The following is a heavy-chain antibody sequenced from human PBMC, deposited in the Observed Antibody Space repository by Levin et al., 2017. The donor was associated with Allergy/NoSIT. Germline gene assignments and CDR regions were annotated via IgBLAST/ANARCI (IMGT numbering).Heavy chain of an antibody. V-gene: IGHV3-53*01. D-gene: IGHD2-15*01. CDR1: GFTVSTNY. J-gene: IGHJ4*02. CDR3: ARDPYCSGGSCYNY. CDR2: IYSDGNT. Sequence: PGGSLRLSCAASGFTVSTNYMSWVRQAPGKGLEWVSVIYSDGNTYYADSVKGRFTVFRDNSKNTLFLQMNSLRAEDTALYYCARDPYCSGGSCYNYWGQGTLVTVSS.